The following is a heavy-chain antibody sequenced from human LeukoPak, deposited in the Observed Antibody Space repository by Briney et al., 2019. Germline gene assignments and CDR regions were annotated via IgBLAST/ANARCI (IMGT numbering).Heavy chain of an antibody. D-gene: IGHD6-19*01. CDR1: GYSFTSYW. CDR2: IYPGDSDT. J-gene: IGHJ3*02. CDR3: ARRQAPLPVAVAGARGVDAFDI. V-gene: IGHV5-51*01. Sequence: GESLKISCKGSGYSFTSYWIGWVRQMPGKGLEWMGIIYPGDSDTRYSPSFQGQVTISADKSISTAYLQWSSLKASDTAMYYCARRQAPLPVAVAGARGVDAFDIWGQGTMVTVSS.